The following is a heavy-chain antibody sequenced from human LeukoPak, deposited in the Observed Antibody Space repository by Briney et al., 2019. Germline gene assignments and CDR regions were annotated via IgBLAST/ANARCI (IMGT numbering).Heavy chain of an antibody. CDR2: VSWNSGTI. CDR3: AKSSFPLEAYYYFMDV. J-gene: IGHJ6*03. V-gene: IGHV3-9*01. D-gene: IGHD1-1*01. Sequence: PGRSLRLSCAASGFTFDDYDMHWVRQPPGKGLEWVSGVSWNSGTIGYADSVEGRFTISRDNAKNSLYLQMNSLRAEDTALYYCAKSSFPLEAYYYFMDVWGKGTTDSLSS. CDR1: GFTFDDYD.